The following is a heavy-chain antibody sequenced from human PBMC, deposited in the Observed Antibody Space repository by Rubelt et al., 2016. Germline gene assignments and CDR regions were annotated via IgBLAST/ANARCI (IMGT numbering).Heavy chain of an antibody. D-gene: IGHD2-2*01. CDR3: ARGRSKYFDY. V-gene: IGHV4-59*01. CDR2: IYYSGSP. Sequence: QVQLQESGPGLVKPSETLSLTCTVSGGSISSYYWSWIRQPPGKGLGWIGYIYYSGSPNYNPSLKRRVTISVETSKNQVSLKLSSVTAADTAGYYCARGRSKYFDYWGQGTLVTVSS. J-gene: IGHJ4*02. CDR1: GGSISSYY.